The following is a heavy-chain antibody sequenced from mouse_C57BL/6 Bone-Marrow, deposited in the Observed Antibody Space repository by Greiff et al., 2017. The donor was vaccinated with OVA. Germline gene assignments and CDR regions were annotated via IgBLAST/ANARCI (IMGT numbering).Heavy chain of an antibody. V-gene: IGHV3-6*01. CDR3: ARANYYGGAY. CDR2: ISYDGSN. Sequence: DVKLQESGPGLVKPSQSLSLTCSVTGYSITSGYYWNWIRQFPGNKLEWMGYISYDGSNNYNPSLKNRISITRDTSKNQFFLKLNSVTTEDTATYYCARANYYGGAYWGQGTLVTVSA. J-gene: IGHJ3*01. D-gene: IGHD1-1*01. CDR1: GYSITSGYY.